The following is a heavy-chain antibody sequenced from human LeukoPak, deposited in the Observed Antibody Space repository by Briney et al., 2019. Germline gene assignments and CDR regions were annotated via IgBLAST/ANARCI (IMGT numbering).Heavy chain of an antibody. CDR1: GFTFGGYA. D-gene: IGHD1-1*01. J-gene: IGHJ4*02. CDR3: TRDRGAYNLYDY. V-gene: IGHV3-49*03. Sequence: PGGSLRLSCTASGFTFGGYAMSWIRQAPGKGLEWVGFIRSKAYGETAGYAASVKGRFTISRDDSKATAYLQMNSLKTEDTAVYHCTRDRGAYNLYDYWGQGTLVTVSS. CDR2: IRSKAYGETA.